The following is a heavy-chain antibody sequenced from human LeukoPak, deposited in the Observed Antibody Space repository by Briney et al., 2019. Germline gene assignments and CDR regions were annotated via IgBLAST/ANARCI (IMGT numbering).Heavy chain of an antibody. D-gene: IGHD3-3*01. J-gene: IGHJ4*02. CDR2: ISWNSGSI. Sequence: GGSLRPSCAASGFTFDDYAMHWVRQAPGKGLEWVSGISWNSGSIGYADSVKGRFTISRDNAKNSVYLQMNSLRAEDTAVYFCARDRNTDFWSGYYTNYFDDWGQGTLVTVSS. V-gene: IGHV3-9*01. CDR3: ARDRNTDFWSGYYTNYFDD. CDR1: GFTFDDYA.